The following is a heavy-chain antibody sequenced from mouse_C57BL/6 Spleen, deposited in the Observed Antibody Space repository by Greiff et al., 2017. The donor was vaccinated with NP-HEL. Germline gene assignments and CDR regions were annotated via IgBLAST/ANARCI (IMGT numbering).Heavy chain of an antibody. CDR3: ASLYDYDEMDY. V-gene: IGHV1-42*01. D-gene: IGHD2-4*01. Sequence: VQLQQSGPELVKPGASVKISCKASGYSFTGYYMNWVKQSPEKSLEWIGEINPSTGGTTYNQKFKAKATLTVDKSSSTAYMQLKSLTSEDSAVYYCASLYDYDEMDYWGQGTSVTVSS. J-gene: IGHJ4*01. CDR1: GYSFTGYY. CDR2: INPSTGGT.